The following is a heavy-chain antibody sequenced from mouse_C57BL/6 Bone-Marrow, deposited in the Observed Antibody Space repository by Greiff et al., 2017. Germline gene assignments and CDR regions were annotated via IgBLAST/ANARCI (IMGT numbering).Heavy chain of an antibody. J-gene: IGHJ4*01. CDR1: GYTFTSYW. V-gene: IGHV1-52*01. CDR3: AEGDYAMDY. Sequence: QVQLQQPGAELVRPGSSVKLSCKASGYTFTSYWMHWVKQRPIQGLEWIGNIDPSDSETHYNQKFKDKATLTVDKSSSTAYMPLSRLTSEDSAVYYCAEGDYAMDYWGQGTSVTVSS. CDR2: IDPSDSET.